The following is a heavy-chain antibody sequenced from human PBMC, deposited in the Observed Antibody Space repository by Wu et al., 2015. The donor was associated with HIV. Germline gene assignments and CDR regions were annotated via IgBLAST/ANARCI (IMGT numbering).Heavy chain of an antibody. Sequence: QVQLVQSGAEVKKPGGSVKVSCKASGYTFTDYYIYWVRQAPGQGLEWMGWINPKSGGTNYAQDFQGRLTMTRDTSITTVYMELKRLTSEDTAMYFCARSHKWLQLRYQGNFDYWGQGTVVTVSS. CDR2: INPKSGGT. D-gene: IGHD5-12*01. CDR1: GYTFTDYY. V-gene: IGHV1-2*02. CDR3: ARSHKWLQLRYQGNFDY. J-gene: IGHJ4*02.